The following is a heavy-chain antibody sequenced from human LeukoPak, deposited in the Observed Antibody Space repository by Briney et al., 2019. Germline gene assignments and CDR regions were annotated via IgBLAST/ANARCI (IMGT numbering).Heavy chain of an antibody. CDR1: GGSITSSGYY. CDR3: ARHTTKTWDY. V-gene: IGHV4-39*01. J-gene: IGHJ4*02. CDR2: FYYSGST. Sequence: SETLSLTCTVSGGSITSSGYYWGWIRQPPGKGLEWIGSFYYSGSTYYNPSLKSRVTMSVDTSKKQFSLKLSSVTAADTAVYYCARHTTKTWDYWGQGTLVTVSS. D-gene: IGHD1-1*01.